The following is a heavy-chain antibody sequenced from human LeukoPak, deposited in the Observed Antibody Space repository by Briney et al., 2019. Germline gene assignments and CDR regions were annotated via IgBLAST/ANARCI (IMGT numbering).Heavy chain of an antibody. CDR3: LKDSRRYYYGSGSFSLPKRPLGYFDY. CDR1: GFTFSSYG. D-gene: IGHD3-10*01. J-gene: IGHJ4*02. Sequence: GGSLRLSCAASGFTFSSYGMHWVRQAPGKGLEWLTFIRYDGSNRYYADSVKGRFTISRDNSKNTLYLQMNSLRAEDTAVYYCLKDSRRYYYGSGSFSLPKRPLGYFDYWAQGTLVTVSS. V-gene: IGHV3-30*02. CDR2: IRYDGSNR.